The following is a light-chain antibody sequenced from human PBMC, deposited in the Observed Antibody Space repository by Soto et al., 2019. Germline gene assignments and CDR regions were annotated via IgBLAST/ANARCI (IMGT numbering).Light chain of an antibody. J-gene: IGLJ2*01. CDR2: DVT. CDR3: SSYTSSSTVV. CDR1: SIDVGGYNY. Sequence: QSALTQPASVSGSPGQSITISCTGTSIDVGGYNYVSWYQQHPGKAPKLMIYDVTGRPSGLSNRFSGSKSGNTASLSISGLQAEDEADYYCSSYTSSSTVVFGGGTKLTVL. V-gene: IGLV2-14*01.